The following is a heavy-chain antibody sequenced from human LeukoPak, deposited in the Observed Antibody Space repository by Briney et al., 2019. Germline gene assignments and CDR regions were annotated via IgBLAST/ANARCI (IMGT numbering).Heavy chain of an antibody. J-gene: IGHJ2*01. CDR2: IYYSGST. V-gene: IGHV4-59*08. Sequence: SHTLSLIYSISGGPISIHYGSWVPHPPAKGLEWIGYIYYSGSTTYNPSLKSRVTISVDTSKNQISLKLRSVTAADTAVYYCARRTYFELWGRGTLVTVSS. CDR1: GGPISIHY. CDR3: ARRTYFEL.